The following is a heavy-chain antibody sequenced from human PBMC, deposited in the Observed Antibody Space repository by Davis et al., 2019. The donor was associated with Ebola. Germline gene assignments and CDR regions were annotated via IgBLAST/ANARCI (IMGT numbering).Heavy chain of an antibody. CDR3: ASFGYTSSATEL. Sequence: LSCDIYGGSLSAYYWTWIRQSPGKGLEWIGETNHRGRTNYKSSLQSRVTISADTSNNRVSLRLTSVTAADTAVYFCASFGYTSSATELWGQGTLVSVSS. J-gene: IGHJ4*02. CDR2: TNHRGRT. V-gene: IGHV4-34*01. CDR1: GGSLSAYY. D-gene: IGHD5-12*01.